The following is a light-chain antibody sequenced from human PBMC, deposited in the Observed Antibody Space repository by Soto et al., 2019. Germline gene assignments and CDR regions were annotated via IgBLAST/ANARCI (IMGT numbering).Light chain of an antibody. Sequence: QSVLTQPPSVSGAPGQSVTLSCTGSGANIGTYEVHWYQQVPGIAPRLLIQHNFNRPSGVPDRFSGSKSGTSASLTITGLQGWDGGFYFWQTLDTFLGAVVFGGGTKLTVL. V-gene: IGLV1-40*01. CDR2: HNF. J-gene: IGLJ2*01. CDR1: GANIGTYE. CDR3: QTLDTFLGAVV.